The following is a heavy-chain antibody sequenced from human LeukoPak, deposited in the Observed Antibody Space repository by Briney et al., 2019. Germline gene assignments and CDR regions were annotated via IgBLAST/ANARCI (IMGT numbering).Heavy chain of an antibody. J-gene: IGHJ4*02. Sequence: GGSLRLSCAASGFTFSSYGMHWVRQAPGKGLEWVAFIRYDGSNKYYADSVKGRFTISRDNSKNTLYLQMNSLRAEDTAVYYCAKEAGGVLRFLEWLLDWGQGTLVTVSS. CDR3: AKEAGGVLRFLEWLLD. CDR2: IRYDGSNK. CDR1: GFTFSSYG. V-gene: IGHV3-30*02. D-gene: IGHD3-3*01.